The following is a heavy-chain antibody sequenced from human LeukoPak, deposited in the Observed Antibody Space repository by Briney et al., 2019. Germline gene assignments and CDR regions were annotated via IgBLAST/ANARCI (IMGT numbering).Heavy chain of an antibody. V-gene: IGHV3-30*18. D-gene: IGHD3-22*01. CDR2: ISYDGSNK. CDR1: GFTLSSFG. Sequence: PGRSLRLSCAASGFTLSSFGMHWVRQAPGKGLEWVAVISYDGSNKYYADSVKGRFTISRDDSENTLYLQMHNLRAEDAAVYFCAKMDYYDSNAYTADDYWGQGTLVTVSS. J-gene: IGHJ4*02. CDR3: AKMDYYDSNAYTADDY.